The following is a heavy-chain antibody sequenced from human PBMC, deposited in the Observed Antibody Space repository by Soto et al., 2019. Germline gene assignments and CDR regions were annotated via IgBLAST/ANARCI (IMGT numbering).Heavy chain of an antibody. V-gene: IGHV3-30*18. Sequence: GGSLRLSCAASGFTFSSYGMHWVRQAPGKGLEWVAVISYDGSNKYYADSVKGRFTISRDNSKNTLYLQMNSLRAEDTAVYYCAKDRRIFGVVIMTSIDYWGQGTLVTVS. CDR2: ISYDGSNK. D-gene: IGHD3-3*01. CDR1: GFTFSSYG. CDR3: AKDRRIFGVVIMTSIDY. J-gene: IGHJ4*02.